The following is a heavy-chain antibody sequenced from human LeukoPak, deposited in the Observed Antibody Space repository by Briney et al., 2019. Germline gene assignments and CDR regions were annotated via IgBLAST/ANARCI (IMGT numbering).Heavy chain of an antibody. CDR2: IHYPEST. V-gene: IGHV4-38-2*01. J-gene: IGHJ4*02. CDR1: RSSIISGYF. D-gene: IGHD1-1*01. CDR3: ARGRGRQVGTRWHPDTHHDY. Sequence: SETLSLTCAVSRSSIISGYFWGWIRRPPGKGLEWIGTIHYPESTYYNPSLNSRLTISIDTSKNHFSLKLSSVTAADTALYYCARGRGRQVGTRWHPDTHHDYWGQGILVTVSS.